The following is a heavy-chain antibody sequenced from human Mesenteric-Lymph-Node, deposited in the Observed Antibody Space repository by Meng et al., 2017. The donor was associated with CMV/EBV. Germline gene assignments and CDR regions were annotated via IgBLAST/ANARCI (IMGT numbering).Heavy chain of an antibody. Sequence: HLVESGVGLVQPGGSLRLSCAASGFNVRDKYMSWVRQAPGKGLEWVCIIYRGDNTYYIDSVKDRFTVSRDNSKNTMYLQMNSLRVEDTAVYYCTGDSVSNPNLDYWGQGTLVTVSS. D-gene: IGHD3-10*01. V-gene: IGHV3-66*01. J-gene: IGHJ4*02. CDR3: TGDSVSNPNLDY. CDR2: IYRGDNT. CDR1: GFNVRDKY.